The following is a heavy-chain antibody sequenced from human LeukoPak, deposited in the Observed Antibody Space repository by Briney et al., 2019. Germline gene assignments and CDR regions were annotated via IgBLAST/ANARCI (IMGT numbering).Heavy chain of an antibody. Sequence: GASVKVSCKASGYTFTSYGISWVRQAPGQGLEWMGWISAHNGNTNYAQKLQGRVTMTTDTSTSTAYMELRSLRSDDTAVYYCARVGVPTTVVKGSAFDIWGQGTMVTVSS. J-gene: IGHJ3*02. D-gene: IGHD4-23*01. CDR1: GYTFTSYG. V-gene: IGHV1-18*01. CDR3: ARVGVPTTVVKGSAFDI. CDR2: ISAHNGNT.